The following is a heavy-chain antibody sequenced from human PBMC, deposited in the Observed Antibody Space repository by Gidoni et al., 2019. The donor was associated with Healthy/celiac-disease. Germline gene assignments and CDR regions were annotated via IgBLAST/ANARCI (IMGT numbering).Heavy chain of an antibody. D-gene: IGHD4-4*01. J-gene: IGHJ6*03. CDR3: ARERRGGDYSDPGAMRYYYYMDV. CDR1: GGSISSSSYY. V-gene: IGHV4-39*02. CDR2: IYYSGST. Sequence: QLQLQESGPGLVKPSETLSLTCTVSGGSISSSSYYWGWIRQPPGKGLEWIGSIYYSGSTYYNPSLKSRVTISVDTSKNQFSLKLSSVTAADTAVYYCARERRGGDYSDPGAMRYYYYMDVWGKGTTVTVSS.